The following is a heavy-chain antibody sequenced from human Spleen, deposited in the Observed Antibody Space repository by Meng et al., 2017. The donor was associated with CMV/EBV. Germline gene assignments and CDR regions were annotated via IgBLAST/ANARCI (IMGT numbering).Heavy chain of an antibody. CDR3: ASSAARDYYYYGMDV. CDR1: GGTFSSYA. J-gene: IGHJ6*02. V-gene: IGHV1-69*05. D-gene: IGHD6-6*01. Sequence: SVKVSCKASGGTFSSYAISWVRQAPGQGLEWMGGIIPIFGTANYAQKFQGRVTITTDESTSTAYMELSILRSEDTAVYYCASSAARDYYYYGMDVWGQGTTVTVSS. CDR2: IIPIFGTA.